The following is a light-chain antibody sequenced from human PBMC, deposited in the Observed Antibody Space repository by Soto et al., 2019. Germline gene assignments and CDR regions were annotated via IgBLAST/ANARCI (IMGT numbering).Light chain of an antibody. J-gene: IGKJ2*01. Sequence: EVVLTQSPGTLSLSPGERATLSCRASQSVSNNYFAWYQQKPGQAPRLLIFGSSDRPTGIPDRFSGSGSGTDFSLTISRLEPEDFAVYYCQQDGSSPPYTFGQGTKLEIK. CDR2: GSS. CDR1: QSVSNNY. CDR3: QQDGSSPPYT. V-gene: IGKV3-20*01.